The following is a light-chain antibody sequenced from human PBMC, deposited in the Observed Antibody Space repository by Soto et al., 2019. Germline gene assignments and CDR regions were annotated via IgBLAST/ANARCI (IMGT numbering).Light chain of an antibody. CDR1: QSIISF. CDR2: AAS. V-gene: IGKV1-39*01. J-gene: IGKJ2*01. Sequence: DIQMTQSPSSLSASVGDRVTITCRASQSIISFLNWYQQKPGKAPELLIYAASSLQSGVPSRFSGSGSGTDFTLTITSLQPEDFAAYYCQQSYNTPRTFGQGTNLEIK. CDR3: QQSYNTPRT.